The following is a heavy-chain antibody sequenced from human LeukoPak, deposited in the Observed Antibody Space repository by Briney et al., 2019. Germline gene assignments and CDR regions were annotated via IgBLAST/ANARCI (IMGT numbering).Heavy chain of an antibody. CDR3: ARDDRSPNYYYYYGMDV. V-gene: IGHV1-69*04. J-gene: IGHJ6*02. D-gene: IGHD1-14*01. CDR2: IIPIFGIA. CDR1: GGTFSSYA. Sequence: ASVKVSCKASGGTFSSYAISWVRQAPGQGLEWMGRIIPIFGIANYAQKFQGRVTITADKSTSTAYMELSSLRSEDTAVYYCARDDRSPNYYYYYGMDVWGLGTTVTVSS.